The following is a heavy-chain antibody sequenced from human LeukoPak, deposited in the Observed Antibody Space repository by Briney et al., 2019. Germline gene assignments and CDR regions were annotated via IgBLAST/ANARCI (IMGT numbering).Heavy chain of an antibody. CDR1: GGSISISTTTYY. V-gene: IGHV4-39*01. CDR3: ASGRYYNWLDP. J-gene: IGHJ5*02. Sequence: PSETLSLTCTVSGGSISISTTTYYWGWIRQPPGKGLELIGSIYYSGSTYYNPSLKTRVTISVDTSKNQLSLKLNSVTAADTAVYYCASGRYYNWLDPWGQGTLVTVSS. D-gene: IGHD1-26*01. CDR2: IYYSGST.